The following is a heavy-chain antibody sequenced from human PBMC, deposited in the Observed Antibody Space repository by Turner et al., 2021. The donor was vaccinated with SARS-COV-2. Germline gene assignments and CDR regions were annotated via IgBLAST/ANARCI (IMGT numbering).Heavy chain of an antibody. CDR1: GFTFDDYA. CDR2: ISWNSGSI. J-gene: IGHJ6*02. CDR3: VKDLGYSSGGMDV. V-gene: IGHV3-9*01. D-gene: IGHD6-19*01. Sequence: EVQLVESGGGLVQRGRSLRLSCAASGFTFDDYAMHWVRQAPGKGLEWVSGISWNSGSIGYADSVKGRFTISRDNAKNSLYLQMNSLRVEDTALYYCVKDLGYSSGGMDVWGQGTTVTVSS.